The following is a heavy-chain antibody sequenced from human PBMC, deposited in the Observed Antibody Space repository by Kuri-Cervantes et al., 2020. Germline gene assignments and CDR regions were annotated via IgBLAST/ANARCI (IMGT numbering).Heavy chain of an antibody. CDR2: INPNSGGT. CDR3: ARDFRLRLGELSLFGY. J-gene: IGHJ4*02. Sequence: ASVKVSCKASGYTFTSYDINWVRQATGQGLEWMGWINPNSGGTNYAQKFQGRVTMTRDTSISTAYMELSRLRSDDTAVYYCARDFRLRLGELSLFGYWGQGTLVTVSS. CDR1: GYTFTSYD. D-gene: IGHD3-16*02. V-gene: IGHV1-2*02.